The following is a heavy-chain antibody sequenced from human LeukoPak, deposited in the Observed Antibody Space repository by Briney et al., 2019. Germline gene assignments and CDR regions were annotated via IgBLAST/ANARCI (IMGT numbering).Heavy chain of an antibody. J-gene: IGHJ4*02. D-gene: IGHD1-26*01. Sequence: GGTLRLSCAASGFTLSTYGMSWVRQAPGKGLEWVSGISGSGGSRFYTDSVKGRFTISRDNSKNTRYLQMNSLRAEDTAVYYCAKLREWELPDLFDYWGQGTLVSVSS. CDR3: AKLREWELPDLFDY. CDR2: ISGSGGSR. V-gene: IGHV3-23*01. CDR1: GFTLSTYG.